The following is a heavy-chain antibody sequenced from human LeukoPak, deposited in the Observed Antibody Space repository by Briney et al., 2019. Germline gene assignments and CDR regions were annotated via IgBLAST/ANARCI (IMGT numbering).Heavy chain of an antibody. J-gene: IGHJ4*02. CDR1: GFTFRSHA. D-gene: IGHD1-7*01. Sequence: GGSLRLSCVGSGFTFRSHAMSWVRQAPEKGLEFVSGIYENGGTTYYADSVKGRFSISRDNAKNSLYLQMNSLRAEDTALYFCARKAQYNGHYPLDYWGQGTLVTVSS. CDR2: IYENGGTT. V-gene: IGHV3-23*01. CDR3: ARKAQYNGHYPLDY.